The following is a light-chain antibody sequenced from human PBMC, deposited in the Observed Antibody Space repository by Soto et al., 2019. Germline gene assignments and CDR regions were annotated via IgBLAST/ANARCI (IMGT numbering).Light chain of an antibody. V-gene: IGLV2-8*01. Sequence: QSVLTQPPSASGSPGQSVTISCTGTSSDVGGYNYVSWYQQYPGRAPKLMIYEVTKRPSGVPDRFSGSKSGNTASLTVSGLQAEYEADYYCSSYAASNNFYFVFGGGTTVTVL. CDR1: SSDVGGYNY. J-gene: IGLJ3*02. CDR2: EVT. CDR3: SSYAASNNFYFV.